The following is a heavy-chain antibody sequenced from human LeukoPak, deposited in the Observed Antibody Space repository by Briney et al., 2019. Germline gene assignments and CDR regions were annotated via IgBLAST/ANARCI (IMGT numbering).Heavy chain of an antibody. CDR2: ISGSGGST. V-gene: IGHV3-23*01. J-gene: IGHJ4*02. Sequence: HPGGTLRLSCAASGFNFSSYAMSWVRQAPGKGLEWVSAISGSGGSTYYAASVKGRFTISRDNSKNTLYLQMNSLRAEDTAVYYCAKTIAARRGGFDYWGQGTLVTVSS. CDR1: GFNFSSYA. D-gene: IGHD6-6*01. CDR3: AKTIAARRGGFDY.